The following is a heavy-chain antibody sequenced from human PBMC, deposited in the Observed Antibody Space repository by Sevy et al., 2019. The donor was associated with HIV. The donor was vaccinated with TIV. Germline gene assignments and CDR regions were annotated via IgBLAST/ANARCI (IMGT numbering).Heavy chain of an antibody. D-gene: IGHD3-10*01. V-gene: IGHV6-1*01. Sequence: SQTLSLTCAISGDSVSSNSAAWNWIRQSPSRGLEWLGRTYYRSKWYNDYAVSVKSRITINPDTSKNQFSLQLNSVTPEDTAVYYCAREDLLWFGGSTGYYYGMDVWGQGTTVTVSS. CDR1: GDSVSSNSAA. CDR3: AREDLLWFGGSTGYYYGMDV. J-gene: IGHJ6*02. CDR2: TYYRSKWYN.